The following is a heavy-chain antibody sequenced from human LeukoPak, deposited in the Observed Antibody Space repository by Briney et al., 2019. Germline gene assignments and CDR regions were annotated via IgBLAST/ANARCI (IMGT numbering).Heavy chain of an antibody. V-gene: IGHV3-21*01. CDR1: GFTFSSHT. CDR2: ISTSSTYI. Sequence: GGSLRLSCAASGFTFSSHTMNWVRQAPGKGLEWVSSISTSSTYIYYADSVKGRFTISRDNAKSSLYLQMNSLRAEDTAVYYCARGIRTTPLADYWGQGTLVTVSS. CDR3: ARGIRTTPLADY. J-gene: IGHJ4*02. D-gene: IGHD1-7*01.